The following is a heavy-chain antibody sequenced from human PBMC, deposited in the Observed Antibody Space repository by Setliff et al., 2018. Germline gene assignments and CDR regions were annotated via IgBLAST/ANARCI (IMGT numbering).Heavy chain of an antibody. D-gene: IGHD5-18*01. CDR2: MNPNSGNT. CDR3: ARSKVEAAMVKHNWFDP. V-gene: IGHV1-8*02. J-gene: IGHJ5*02. CDR1: GYTFTNYD. Sequence: ASVKVSCKTSGYTFTNYDINWVRQATGQGLEWMGWMNPNSGNTGYAQNFQGRVSMTRNTSISTAYMELNSLTSGDTAVYYCARSKVEAAMVKHNWFDPWGQGTLVTVSS.